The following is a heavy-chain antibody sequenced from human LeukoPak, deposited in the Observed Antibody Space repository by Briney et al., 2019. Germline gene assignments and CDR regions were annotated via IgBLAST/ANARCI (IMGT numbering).Heavy chain of an antibody. CDR2: IYYSGST. CDR3: ARTYYDFWSGYYRVYFDY. D-gene: IGHD3-3*01. Sequence: PSETLSLTCTVSGGSISSYYWSWIRQPPGKGLEWTGYIYYSGSTNYNPSLKSRVTISVDTSKNQFSLKLSSVTAADTAVYYCARTYYDFWSGYYRVYFDYWGQGTLVTVSS. V-gene: IGHV4-59*08. CDR1: GGSISSYY. J-gene: IGHJ4*02.